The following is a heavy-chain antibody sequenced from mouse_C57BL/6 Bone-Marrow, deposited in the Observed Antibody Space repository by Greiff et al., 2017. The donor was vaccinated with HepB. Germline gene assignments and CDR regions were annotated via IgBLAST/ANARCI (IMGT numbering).Heavy chain of an antibody. CDR1: GYTFTDYE. CDR2: IDPETGGT. Sequence: QVHVKQSGAELVRPGASVTLSCKASGYTFTDYEMHWVKQTPVHGLEWIGAIDPETGGTAYNQKFKGKAILTADKSSSTAYMELRSLTSEDSAVYYCTRITAQATYLDYWGQGTTLTVSS. CDR3: TRITAQATYLDY. V-gene: IGHV1-15*01. D-gene: IGHD3-2*02. J-gene: IGHJ2*01.